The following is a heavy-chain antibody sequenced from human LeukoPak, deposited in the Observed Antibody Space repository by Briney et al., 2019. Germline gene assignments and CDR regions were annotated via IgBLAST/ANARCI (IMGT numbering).Heavy chain of an antibody. J-gene: IGHJ3*02. CDR2: IYYSGST. CDR3: ARHPIVGATTDAFDI. Sequence: SETLSLTCTVSGGSISSYYWSWIRQPPGKGLEWIGYIYYSGSTNYNPSLKSRVTISVDTSKNQFSLKLSSVTAADTAVYYCARHPIVGATTDAFDIWGQGTMVTVSS. CDR1: GGSISSYY. V-gene: IGHV4-59*08. D-gene: IGHD1-26*01.